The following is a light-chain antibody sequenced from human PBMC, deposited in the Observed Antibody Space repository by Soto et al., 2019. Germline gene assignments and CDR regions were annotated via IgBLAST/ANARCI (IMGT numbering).Light chain of an antibody. CDR3: QQLNSSPFT. CDR2: AAS. V-gene: IGKV1-9*01. Sequence: TQLTQSPSSLSASVGDRVTITCRASQGISSYLAWYQQKPGKAPKLLIYAASTLQSGVPSRFSGSGSGTDFTLTISSLQPEDFATYYCQQLNSSPFTFGGGTKVDIK. CDR1: QGISSY. J-gene: IGKJ4*01.